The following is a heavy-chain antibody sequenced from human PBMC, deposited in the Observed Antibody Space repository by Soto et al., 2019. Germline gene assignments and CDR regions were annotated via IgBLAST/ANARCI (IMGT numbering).Heavy chain of an antibody. CDR2: INPNSGGT. J-gene: IGHJ4*02. Sequence: ASVKVSCKASGYTFTGYYMHWVRQAPGQGLEWMGWINPNSGGTNYAQKFQGWVTMTRDTSISTAYMELSRRRSDDTAVYYCARAVVGASTRLYFDYWGQGTLVTVSS. CDR3: ARAVVGASTRLYFDY. D-gene: IGHD1-26*01. V-gene: IGHV1-2*04. CDR1: GYTFTGYY.